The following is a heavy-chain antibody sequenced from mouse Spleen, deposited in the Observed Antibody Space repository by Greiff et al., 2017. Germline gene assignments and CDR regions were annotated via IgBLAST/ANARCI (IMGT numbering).Heavy chain of an antibody. CDR3: ARHELYYGSPFDY. J-gene: IGHJ2*01. CDR2: ISSGGSYT. V-gene: IGHV5-6*01. D-gene: IGHD1-1*01. Sequence: EVMLVESGGDLVKPGGSLKLSCAASGFTFGSYGMSWVRQTPDKRLEWVATISSGGSYTYYPDSVKGRFTISRDNAKNTLYLQMSSLKSEDTAMYYCARHELYYGSPFDYWGQGTTLTVSS. CDR1: GFTFGSYG.